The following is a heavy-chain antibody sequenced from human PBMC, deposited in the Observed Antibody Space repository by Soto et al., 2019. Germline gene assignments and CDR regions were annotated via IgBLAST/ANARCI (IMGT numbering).Heavy chain of an antibody. D-gene: IGHD6-13*01. V-gene: IGHV3-9*01. Sequence: GGSLRLSCAASGFTFHDHSMHWVRQAPGKGLEWVSGISWNSGSRGYADSVKGRFTISIDNARNSLYLQMNSLRPEDTALYYCAKDLRSTTWYTISFFDYWGQGALVTVSS. J-gene: IGHJ4*02. CDR3: AKDLRSTTWYTISFFDY. CDR2: ISWNSGSR. CDR1: GFTFHDHS.